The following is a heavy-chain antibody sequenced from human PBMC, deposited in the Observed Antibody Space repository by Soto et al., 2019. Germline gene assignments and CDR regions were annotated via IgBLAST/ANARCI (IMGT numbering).Heavy chain of an antibody. D-gene: IGHD1-26*01. CDR1: GFTFSSYA. J-gene: IGHJ3*02. V-gene: IGHV3-23*01. CDR2: ISGSGGST. Sequence: PVGSLRLSCAASGFTFSSYAMSWVRQAPEKGLEWVSAISGSGGSTYYADSVKGRFTISRDNSKNTLYLQMNSLRAEDTAVYYCAKDRDIVGAPDAFDIWGQGTMVTVSS. CDR3: AKDRDIVGAPDAFDI.